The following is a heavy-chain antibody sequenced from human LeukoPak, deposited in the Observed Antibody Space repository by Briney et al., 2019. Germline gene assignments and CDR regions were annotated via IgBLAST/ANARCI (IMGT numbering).Heavy chain of an antibody. D-gene: IGHD3-16*01. J-gene: IGHJ4*02. Sequence: PSETLSLTCTVSGGSISSTYYYWGWIHQPPGKGLEWIGNFHYSGSNSYNPSLKSRVTISVDTSKNQFSLRLSSVTAADTAVYYCARQVTFGYAYAYYFDYWGQGTLVTVSS. V-gene: IGHV4-39*01. CDR1: GGSISSTYYY. CDR2: FHYSGSN. CDR3: ARQVTFGYAYAYYFDY.